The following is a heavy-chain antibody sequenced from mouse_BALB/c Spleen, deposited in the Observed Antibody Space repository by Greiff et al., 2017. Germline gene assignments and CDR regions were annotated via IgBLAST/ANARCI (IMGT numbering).Heavy chain of an antibody. CDR1: GYSITSDYA. D-gene: IGHD1-1*01. CDR3: ARRAIYGSDWYFDV. V-gene: IGHV3-2*02. Sequence: EVQGVESGPGLVKPSQSLSLTCTVTGYSITSDYAWNWIRQFPGNKLEWMGYISYSGSTSYNPSLKSRISITRDTSKNQFFLQLNSVTTEDTATYYCARRAIYGSDWYFDVWGAGTTVTVSS. J-gene: IGHJ1*01. CDR2: ISYSGST.